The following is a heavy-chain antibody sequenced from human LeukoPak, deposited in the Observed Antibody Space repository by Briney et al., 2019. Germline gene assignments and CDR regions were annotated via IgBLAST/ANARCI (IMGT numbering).Heavy chain of an antibody. J-gene: IGHJ4*02. CDR2: IKQDGSEK. CDR1: GFTFSSYW. Sequence: GGSLRLSCAASGFTFSSYWMSWVRQAPGKGLEWVANIKQDGSEKYYVDSVKGRFTISRDNAKNSLYLQMNSLRAEDTAVYYCARDIFPLGFGVVRERDYWGQGTLVTVSS. CDR3: ARDIFPLGFGVVRERDY. V-gene: IGHV3-7*01. D-gene: IGHD3-3*01.